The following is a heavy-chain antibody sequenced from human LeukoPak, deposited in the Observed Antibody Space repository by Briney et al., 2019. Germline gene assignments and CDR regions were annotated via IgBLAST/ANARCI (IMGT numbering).Heavy chain of an antibody. J-gene: IGHJ6*03. CDR3: AREIEMATILDYYYYYMDV. V-gene: IGHV4-61*01. D-gene: IGHD5-24*01. Sequence: PSETLSLTCTVSGYSISSDYHWGWIRQPPGKGLEWIGYIYYSGSTNYNPSLKSRVTISVDTSKNQFSLKLSSVTAADTAVYYCAREIEMATILDYYYYYMDVWGKGTTVTVSS. CDR2: IYYSGST. CDR1: GYSISSDYH.